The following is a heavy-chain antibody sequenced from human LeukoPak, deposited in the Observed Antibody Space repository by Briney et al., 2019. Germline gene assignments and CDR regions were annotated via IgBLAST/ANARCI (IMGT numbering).Heavy chain of an antibody. CDR3: AKWLSGGNARPDEGFDY. CDR2: VSGSGGST. CDR1: GFTFSSYA. Sequence: QPGGSLRLSCAASGFTFSSYAMNWVRQAPGKGLEWVSAVSGSGGSTYYADSVKGRFTISRDNSKNTLYLQMNSLRGEDTAVYYCAKWLSGGNARPDEGFDYWGQGTSVTVSS. D-gene: IGHD4-23*01. J-gene: IGHJ4*02. V-gene: IGHV3-23*01.